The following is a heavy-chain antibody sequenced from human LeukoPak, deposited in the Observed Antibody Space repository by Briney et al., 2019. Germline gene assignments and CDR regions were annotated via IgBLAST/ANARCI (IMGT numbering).Heavy chain of an antibody. Sequence: GGSLRLSCAASGFIFTNAWMSWVRQAPGKGLEWVGRIKSKTDGGTIDYAAPVKGRFTISRDDSKNTLFLQVNSLKIEDTAVYYCNTVTLRPVGLWGQGTLVTVSS. V-gene: IGHV3-15*05. CDR3: NTVTLRPVGL. J-gene: IGHJ4*02. CDR2: IKSKTDGGTI. CDR1: GFIFTNAW. D-gene: IGHD3-10*01.